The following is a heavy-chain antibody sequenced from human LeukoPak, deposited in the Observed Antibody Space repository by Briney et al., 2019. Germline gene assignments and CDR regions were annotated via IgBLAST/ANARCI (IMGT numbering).Heavy chain of an antibody. V-gene: IGHV4-30-2*01. J-gene: IGHJ4*02. D-gene: IGHD6-13*01. CDR3: ARGPGLAAAGTGFDY. CDR2: IYHSGST. CDR1: GGSISSGGYS. Sequence: PSQTLSLTCAVSGGSISSGGYSWSWIRQPPGKGLEWIGYIYHSGSTYYNPSLKSRVTISVDRSKNQFSLKLSSVTAADTAVYYCARGPGLAAAGTGFDYWGQGTLVTVSS.